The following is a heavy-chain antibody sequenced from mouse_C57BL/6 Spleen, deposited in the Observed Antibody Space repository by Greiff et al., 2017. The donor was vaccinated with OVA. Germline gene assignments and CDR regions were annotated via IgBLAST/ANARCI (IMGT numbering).Heavy chain of an antibody. CDR3: ARGGLPRGYFDV. J-gene: IGHJ1*03. Sequence: VHLVESGAELVKPGASVKMSCKASGYTFTTYPIEWMKQNHGKSLEWIGNFHPYNDDTKYNEKFKGKATLTVEKSSSTVYLELSRLTSDDSAVYYCARGGLPRGYFDVWGTGTTVTVSS. CDR2: FHPYNDDT. CDR1: GYTFTTYP. V-gene: IGHV1-47*01. D-gene: IGHD3-1*01.